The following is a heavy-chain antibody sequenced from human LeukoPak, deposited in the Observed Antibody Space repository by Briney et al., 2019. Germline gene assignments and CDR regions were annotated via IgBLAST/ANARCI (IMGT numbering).Heavy chain of an antibody. Sequence: GGSLRLSCAASGFTFSSCGMHWVRQAPGKGLEWVAFIRYDGSNKYYADSVKGRFTISRDNSKNTLYLQMNSLRAEDTAVYYCAKTLYDILTGDRLGVDYWGQGTLVTVSS. V-gene: IGHV3-30*02. CDR2: IRYDGSNK. D-gene: IGHD3-9*01. J-gene: IGHJ4*02. CDR1: GFTFSSCG. CDR3: AKTLYDILTGDRLGVDY.